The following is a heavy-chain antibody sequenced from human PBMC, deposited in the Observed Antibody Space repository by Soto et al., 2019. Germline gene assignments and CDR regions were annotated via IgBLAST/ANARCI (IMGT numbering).Heavy chain of an antibody. CDR3: ARXRGITMVRGVIRNYFDY. J-gene: IGHJ4*02. V-gene: IGHV3-33*01. CDR1: GFTFSSYG. Sequence: GGSLRLSCAASGFTFSSYGMHWVRQAPGKGLEWVAVIWYDGSNKYYADSVKGRFTISRDNSKNTLYLQMNSLRAEDTAVYYCARXRGITMVRGVIRNYFDYWGQGTLVTVSS. CDR2: IWYDGSNK. D-gene: IGHD3-10*01.